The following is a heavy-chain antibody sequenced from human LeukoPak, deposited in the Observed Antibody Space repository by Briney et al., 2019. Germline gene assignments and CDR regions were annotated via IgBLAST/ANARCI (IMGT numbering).Heavy chain of an antibody. J-gene: IGHJ5*02. CDR2: IIPIFGTA. CDR3: ARADSGLRVNWFDP. D-gene: IGHD5-12*01. V-gene: IGHV1-69*05. Sequence: SVKVSCKASGGTFSSYAISWVRQAPGQGLEWMGRIIPIFGTANYAQKFQGRVTITTNESTSTAYMELSSLRSEDTAVYYCARADSGLRVNWFDPWGQGTLVTVSS. CDR1: GGTFSSYA.